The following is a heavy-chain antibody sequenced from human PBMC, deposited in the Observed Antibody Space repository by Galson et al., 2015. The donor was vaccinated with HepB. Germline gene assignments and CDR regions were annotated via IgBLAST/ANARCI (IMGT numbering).Heavy chain of an antibody. J-gene: IGHJ4*02. CDR3: ARELAWQWLATGPFDY. V-gene: IGHV3-48*03. CDR1: GFTFSSYE. Sequence: SLRLSCAASGFTFSSYEMNWVRQAPGKGLEWVSYISSSGSTIYYADSVKGRFTISRDNAKNSLYLQMNSLRAEDTAVYYCARELAWQWLATGPFDYWGQGTLVTVSS. CDR2: ISSSGSTI. D-gene: IGHD6-19*01.